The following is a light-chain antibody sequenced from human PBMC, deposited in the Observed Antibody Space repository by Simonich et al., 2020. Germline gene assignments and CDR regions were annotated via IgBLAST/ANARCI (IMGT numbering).Light chain of an antibody. V-gene: IGKV1-9*01. Sequence: DIQLTQSPSFLSASVGDRVTITCRASQGISSYLTWYQQKPGKAPKLLIYAASTSQSGVPSTFSGSGSGTEFTLTISSLQPEDFATYYCQQLNSYPRTFGHGTTVEI. J-gene: IGKJ1*01. CDR2: AAS. CDR3: QQLNSYPRT. CDR1: QGISSY.